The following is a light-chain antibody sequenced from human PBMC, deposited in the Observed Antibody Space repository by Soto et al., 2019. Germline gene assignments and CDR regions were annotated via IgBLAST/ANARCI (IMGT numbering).Light chain of an antibody. CDR1: QSISSW. Sequence: LSRSTLSASIVSRFTITCRSSQSISSWLAWYQQKPGKAPNLLIYDASSLESGVPSRFSGSGSGTEFSLTITSLQPEDFATYYCQQLFDSPITFGQGRLLEVK. V-gene: IGKV1-5*01. CDR3: QQLFDSPIT. J-gene: IGKJ5*01. CDR2: DAS.